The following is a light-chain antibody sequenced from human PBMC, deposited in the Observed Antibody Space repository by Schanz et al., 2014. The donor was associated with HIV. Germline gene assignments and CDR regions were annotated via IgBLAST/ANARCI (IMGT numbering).Light chain of an antibody. J-gene: IGKJ2*01. CDR3: QQGSRAPYT. Sequence: DIRMTQSPSSLSASVGDRVTITCRASQGIGDSLAWYQQKPGKVPKLLIYAASILQSGVPSRFSGSGSGTAFTLTISGLQPEDVAVYFCQQGSRAPYTFGQGTKLEIK. V-gene: IGKV1-27*01. CDR2: AAS. CDR1: QGIGDS.